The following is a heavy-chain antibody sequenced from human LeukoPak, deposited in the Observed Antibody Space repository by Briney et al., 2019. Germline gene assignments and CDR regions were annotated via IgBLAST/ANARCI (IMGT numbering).Heavy chain of an antibody. CDR3: ARVTRQWLHHFDY. J-gene: IGHJ4*02. CDR2: INHSGST. CDR1: GGSFSGYY. Sequence: SETLSLTCAVYGGSFSGYYWSWIRQPPGKGLDWIGEINHSGSTNYNPSLKSRVTISVDTSKNQFSLKLSSVTAADTAVYYCARVTRQWLHHFDYWGQGTLVTVSS. D-gene: IGHD6-19*01. V-gene: IGHV4-34*01.